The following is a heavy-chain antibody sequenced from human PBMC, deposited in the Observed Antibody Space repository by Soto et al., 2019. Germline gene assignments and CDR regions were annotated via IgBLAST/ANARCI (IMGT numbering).Heavy chain of an antibody. J-gene: IGHJ4*02. Sequence: EVQLVESGGGLVQPGGSLRLSCAASGFTFSSYWMHWVRQVPGKGLVWVSRINSDGTRTSYADSVKGRFTISRDNAKNTVYLQMNSLRAEDTAAYYCTRDSVGSSWPPPFDYWGQGTLVTVSS. V-gene: IGHV3-74*01. CDR1: GFTFSSYW. CDR2: INSDGTRT. CDR3: TRDSVGSSWPPPFDY. D-gene: IGHD6-13*01.